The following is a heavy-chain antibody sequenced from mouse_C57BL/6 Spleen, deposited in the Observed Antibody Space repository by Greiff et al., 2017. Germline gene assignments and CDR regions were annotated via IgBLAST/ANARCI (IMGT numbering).Heavy chain of an antibody. D-gene: IGHD4-1*01. CDR2: IYPGDGDT. V-gene: IGHV1-82*01. CDR1: GYAFSSSW. J-gene: IGHJ3*01. CDR3: ARLWDPAWFAY. Sequence: VKLQESGPELVKPGASVKISCKASGYAFSSSWMNWVKQRPGKGLEWIGRIYPGDGDTNYNGKFKGKATLTADKSSSTAYMQLSSLTSEDSAVYFCARLWDPAWFAYWGQGTLVTVSA.